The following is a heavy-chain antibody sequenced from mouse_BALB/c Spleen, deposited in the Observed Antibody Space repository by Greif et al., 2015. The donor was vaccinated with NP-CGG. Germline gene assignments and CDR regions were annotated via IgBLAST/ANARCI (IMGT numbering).Heavy chain of an antibody. V-gene: IGHV5-6-4*01. CDR3: TRDDGNYAMDY. CDR2: ISSGGSYT. CDR1: GFTFSSYT. J-gene: IGHJ4*01. Sequence: EVQGVESGGGLVKPGGSLKLSCAASGFTFSSYTMSWVRQTPEKRLEWVATISSGGSYTYYPDSVKGRFTISRDNAKNTLYLQMSSLKSEDTAMYYCTRDDGNYAMDYWGQGTSVTVSS. D-gene: IGHD2-3*01.